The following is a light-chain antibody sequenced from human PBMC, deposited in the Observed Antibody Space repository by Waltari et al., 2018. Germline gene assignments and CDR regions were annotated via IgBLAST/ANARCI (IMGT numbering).Light chain of an antibody. V-gene: IGKV3-20*01. Sequence: EIVLKQSPGTLSLSPGERATPSCRASQSVGQTLAWYQQRPGQALRLLIYGASSGAADIPDSFAGSGSGTDFSLTINRLEPEDFAVYYCQHYLRLPVSFGQGTKVEIK. CDR3: QHYLRLPVS. CDR1: QSVGQT. CDR2: GAS. J-gene: IGKJ1*01.